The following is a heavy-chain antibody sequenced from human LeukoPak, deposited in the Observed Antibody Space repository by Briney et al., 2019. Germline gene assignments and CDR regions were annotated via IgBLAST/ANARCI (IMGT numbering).Heavy chain of an antibody. V-gene: IGHV1-46*01. CDR1: GYTFTSYY. Sequence: ASVKVSCKASGYTFTSYYMHWVRQAPGQGLEWMGIINPSGGSTSYAQKFQGRVTMTRDMSTSTVYMELSSLRSEDTAVYHCARAQPYYDFWSGYYRPRYYYYMDVWGKGTTVTVSS. J-gene: IGHJ6*03. D-gene: IGHD3-3*01. CDR3: ARAQPYYDFWSGYYRPRYYYYMDV. CDR2: INPSGGST.